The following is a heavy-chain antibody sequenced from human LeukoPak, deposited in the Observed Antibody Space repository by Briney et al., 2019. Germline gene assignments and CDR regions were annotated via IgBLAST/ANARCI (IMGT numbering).Heavy chain of an antibody. D-gene: IGHD3-22*01. J-gene: IGHJ4*02. CDR1: GFTVSNNY. CDR2: IYSGGST. CDR3: AKVGYYYDSSGYYPFDY. Sequence: GGSLRLSCAASGFTVSNNYMSWVRQAPGKGLEWVSVIYSGGSTYYADSVKGRFTISRDNSKNTLYLQMNSLRAEDTAVYYCAKVGYYYDSSGYYPFDYWGQGTLVTVSS. V-gene: IGHV3-53*01.